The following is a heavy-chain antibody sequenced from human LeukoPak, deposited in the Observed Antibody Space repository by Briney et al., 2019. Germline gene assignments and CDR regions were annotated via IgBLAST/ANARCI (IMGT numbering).Heavy chain of an antibody. J-gene: IGHJ4*02. Sequence: GGSLRLSCTASGFTFGDYAMSWFRQAPAKGLEWVGFIRSKTYSGTTEYAASVKGRFTISRDDSKSIAYLQMNSLKTEDTAVYFCTGVGGLYPRYYFDYWGQGTLVTVSS. V-gene: IGHV3-49*03. CDR2: IRSKTYSGTT. D-gene: IGHD3-16*01. CDR1: GFTFGDYA. CDR3: TGVGGLYPRYYFDY.